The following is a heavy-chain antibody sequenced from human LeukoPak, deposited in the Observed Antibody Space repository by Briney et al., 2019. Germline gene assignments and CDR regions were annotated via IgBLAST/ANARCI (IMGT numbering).Heavy chain of an antibody. CDR1: GFTFSSYA. V-gene: IGHV3-30*02. J-gene: IGHJ2*01. CDR2: IRHDGSFK. D-gene: IGHD1-26*01. Sequence: GGSLRLSCAASGFTFSSYAMSWVRQAPGKGLEWLTFIRHDGSFKEYADSVKGRFTISRDNSKNALYLQMNSLTSEDTALYSCAKESEEEQLLGEAMFDHWGRGILLTVSS. CDR3: AKESEEEQLLGEAMFDH.